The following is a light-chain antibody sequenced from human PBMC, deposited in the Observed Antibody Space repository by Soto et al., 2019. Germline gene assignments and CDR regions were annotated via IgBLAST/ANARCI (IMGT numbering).Light chain of an antibody. CDR1: QSIRRW. CDR2: AAS. CDR3: QQAISFPIT. V-gene: IGKV1-12*01. J-gene: IGKJ5*01. Sequence: DIQMTQSPSMLSASVGDRVTIACRASQSIRRWLAWYQQKPGKAPKLLIYAASSLQTGVPSRFSGSGSGTDFTLTISSLQPEDFGTYYCQQAISFPITFGQGTRLEIK.